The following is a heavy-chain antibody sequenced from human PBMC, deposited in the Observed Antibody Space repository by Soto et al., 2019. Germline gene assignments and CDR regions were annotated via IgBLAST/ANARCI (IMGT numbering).Heavy chain of an antibody. V-gene: IGHV3-23*01. J-gene: IGHJ1*01. D-gene: IGHD4-17*01. CDR2: ISGSGGST. CDR1: GFTFSSYA. CDR3: ARLYADCTNFYC. Sequence: GGSLRLSCAASGFTFSSYAMSWVRQAPGKGLEWVSAISGSGGSTYYTDSVKGRFTISRDNSKNSLYLQMSSLRADDTALYYCARLYADCTNFYCWGQGTLVAVSS.